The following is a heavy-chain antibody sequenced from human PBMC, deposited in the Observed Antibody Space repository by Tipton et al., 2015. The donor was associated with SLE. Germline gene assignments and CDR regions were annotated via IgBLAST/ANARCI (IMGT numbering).Heavy chain of an antibody. CDR3: ARDAAVAGHFDY. V-gene: IGHV4-59*11. J-gene: IGHJ4*02. CDR1: GGSISSHY. D-gene: IGHD6-19*01. Sequence: TLSLTCTVSGGSISSHYWSWIRQPPGKGLEWIGYIYYSGSTNYNPSLKSRVTISVDRSNNQFSLKLSSVTPADTAVYYCARDAAVAGHFDYWGQGKLVTVSS. CDR2: IYYSGST.